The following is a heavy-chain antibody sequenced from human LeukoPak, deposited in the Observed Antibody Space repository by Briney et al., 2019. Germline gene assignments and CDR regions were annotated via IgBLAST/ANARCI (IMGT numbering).Heavy chain of an antibody. CDR1: GYTFTGHY. CDR3: ANEHGG. V-gene: IGHV1-2*02. J-gene: IGHJ4*02. D-gene: IGHD3-16*01. Sequence: ASVKVSCKASGYTFTGHYMHWVRQAPGQGLEWMGWISPNSGATKYAQNFQGRVTLTTDTSITTAYMELSSLTSDDTASYYCANEHGGWGQGTPVTVSS. CDR2: ISPNSGAT.